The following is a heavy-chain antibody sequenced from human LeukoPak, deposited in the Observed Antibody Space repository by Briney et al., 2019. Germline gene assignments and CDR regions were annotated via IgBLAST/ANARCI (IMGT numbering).Heavy chain of an antibody. CDR3: ARAEYYYDSSGYYGGPAALDY. D-gene: IGHD3-22*01. J-gene: IGHJ4*02. CDR1: GGSISSGSYY. V-gene: IGHV4-61*02. Sequence: SETLSLTCTVSGGSISSGSYYWSWIRQPAGKGLERIGRIYTSGSTNYNPSLKSRVTISVDTSKNQFSLKLSSVTAADTAVYYCARAEYYYDSSGYYGGPAALDYWGQGTLVTVSS. CDR2: IYTSGST.